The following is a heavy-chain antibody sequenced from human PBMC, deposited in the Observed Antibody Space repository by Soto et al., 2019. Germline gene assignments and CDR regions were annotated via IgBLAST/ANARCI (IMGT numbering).Heavy chain of an antibody. CDR2: IDPSDSYT. CDR3: PSRRDPPRLSSYYYYGMDV. J-gene: IGHJ6*04. CDR1: GYSFTSYW. Sequence: GESLKISCKGSGYSFTSYWISWVRQMPGKGLEWMGRIDPSDSYTNYSPSFQGHVTISADKSISTAYLQWSSLKASDTAMYYCPSRRDPPRLSSYYYYGMDVWGKGTTVTVSS. V-gene: IGHV5-10-1*01.